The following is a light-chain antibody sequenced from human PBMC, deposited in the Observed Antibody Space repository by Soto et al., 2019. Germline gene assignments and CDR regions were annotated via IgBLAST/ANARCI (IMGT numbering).Light chain of an antibody. Sequence: DIQVAQSASSVSSSVGGRVTMSCRASQDISSYLVWYQQKPGKAPKLLIYDASNLESGVPSRFSGSGSGTEFTLTISNLQPDDIATYYCQQYENYWTFGQGTKVDIK. CDR1: QDISSY. CDR2: DAS. CDR3: QQYENYWT. V-gene: IGKV1-5*01. J-gene: IGKJ1*01.